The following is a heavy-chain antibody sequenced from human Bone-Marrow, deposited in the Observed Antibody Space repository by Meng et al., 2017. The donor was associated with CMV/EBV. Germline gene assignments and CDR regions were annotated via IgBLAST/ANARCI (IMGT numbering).Heavy chain of an antibody. Sequence: ASVKVSCKASGYTFTGYYMHWVRQAPGQGLEWMGWINPNSGGTNYAQKFQGRVTMTRDTSISTAYMELSRLRSDDTAVYYCARDRYCSSTSCYTGRYYYGMDVWGQGTTVTVSS. CDR1: GYTFTGYY. J-gene: IGHJ6*02. D-gene: IGHD2-2*02. CDR2: INPNSGGT. V-gene: IGHV1-2*02. CDR3: ARDRYCSSTSCYTGRYYYGMDV.